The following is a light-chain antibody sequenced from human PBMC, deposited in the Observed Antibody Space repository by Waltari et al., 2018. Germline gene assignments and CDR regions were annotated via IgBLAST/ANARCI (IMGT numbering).Light chain of an antibody. Sequence: ETVLTPSPRTLSLSPGERATHSCRASPSVSNRYLTWYQQKPGQAPRLLIYGASSRATGIPDRFSGSGSGTDFTLTISRLEPEDFAVYYCQQYGSSPQTFGQGTKVEIK. J-gene: IGKJ1*01. CDR1: PSVSNRY. CDR2: GAS. V-gene: IGKV3-20*01. CDR3: QQYGSSPQT.